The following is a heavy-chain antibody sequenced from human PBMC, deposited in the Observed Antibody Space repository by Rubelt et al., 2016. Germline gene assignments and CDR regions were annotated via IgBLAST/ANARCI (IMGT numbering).Heavy chain of an antibody. V-gene: IGHV4-59*01. Sequence: QVQLQESGPGLVKPSETLSLTCTVSGGSISSYYWSWIRQPPGKGLEWIGYIYYSGSTNYYPSLKSRVTISVDTSKNQCSLKLGSVTAADTTVYYCARDRDSTKYNWFDPWGQGTLVTVSS. J-gene: IGHJ5*02. CDR3: ARDRDSTKYNWFDP. CDR2: IYYSGST. D-gene: IGHD3-10*01. CDR1: GGSISSYY.